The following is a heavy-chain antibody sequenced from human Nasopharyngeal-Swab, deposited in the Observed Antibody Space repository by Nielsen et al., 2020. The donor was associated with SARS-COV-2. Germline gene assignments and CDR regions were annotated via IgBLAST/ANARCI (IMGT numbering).Heavy chain of an antibody. V-gene: IGHV1-2*02. Sequence: ASVKVSCKASGYTFTGYYMHWVRQAPGQGLEWMGWINPNSGGTSYAQKFQGRVTMTRDTSTSTVYMELSSLRSEDTAVYYCARDQIGDSSGYDFDYWGQGTLVTVSS. CDR1: GYTFTGYY. J-gene: IGHJ4*02. CDR2: INPNSGGT. D-gene: IGHD3-22*01. CDR3: ARDQIGDSSGYDFDY.